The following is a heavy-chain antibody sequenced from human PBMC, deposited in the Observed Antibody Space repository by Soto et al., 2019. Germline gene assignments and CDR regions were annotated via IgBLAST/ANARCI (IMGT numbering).Heavy chain of an antibody. Sequence: QVQVVQSGAEVKKPGASVKVSCKASGDTFTNYGFSWVRQAPGQGLEWMGWISVYSGNTNYAQNVQGRVTMTTDTSTSTAYMELRSLRSDDTAVYYCARDRSPYYYDISGYPHYWGQGTLVTVSS. D-gene: IGHD3-22*01. CDR1: GDTFTNYG. CDR3: ARDRSPYYYDISGYPHY. V-gene: IGHV1-18*01. J-gene: IGHJ4*02. CDR2: ISVYSGNT.